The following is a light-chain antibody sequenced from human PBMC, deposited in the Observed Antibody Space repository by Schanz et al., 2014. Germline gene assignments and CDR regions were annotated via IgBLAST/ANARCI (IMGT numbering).Light chain of an antibody. Sequence: DIQMTQSPSTLSASVGDRVTITCRASQSISNWLAWYQQKPGKAPKLLIYKASTLKSGVPSRFSGSASGAEFTLTISSLQPDDFATYYCQQYNSYPITFGQGTRLEIK. J-gene: IGKJ5*01. CDR2: KAS. CDR3: QQYNSYPIT. CDR1: QSISNW. V-gene: IGKV1-5*03.